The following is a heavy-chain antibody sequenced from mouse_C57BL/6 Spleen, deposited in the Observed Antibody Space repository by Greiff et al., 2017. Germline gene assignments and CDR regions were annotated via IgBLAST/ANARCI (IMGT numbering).Heavy chain of an antibody. D-gene: IGHD2-4*01. CDR1: GFNINNTY. CDR2: IDPANGNT. CDR3: ASEYDVPFAY. V-gene: IGHV14-3*01. J-gene: IGHJ3*01. Sequence: VQLQQSVAELVRPGASVKLSCTASGFNINNTYMHWVKQRPEQGLEWIGRIDPANGNTKYAPKFQGKATITADTSSNTAYLQLSSLTSEDTAIYYCASEYDVPFAYWGQGTLVTVSA.